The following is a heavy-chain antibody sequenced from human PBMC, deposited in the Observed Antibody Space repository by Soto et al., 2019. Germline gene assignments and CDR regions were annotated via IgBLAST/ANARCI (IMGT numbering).Heavy chain of an antibody. Sequence: GGSLRLSCAASGFTFSSYAMSWVRQAPGKGLEWVSAISGSGGSTYYADSVKGRFTISRDNSKNTLYLQMNSLRAEDKAVYYCAKDFGYDYVWGSYRYSSLDYYDSSGYGVWFDPWGQGTLVTVSS. V-gene: IGHV3-23*01. CDR2: ISGSGGST. CDR3: AKDFGYDYVWGSYRYSSLDYYDSSGYGVWFDP. CDR1: GFTFSSYA. D-gene: IGHD3-16*02. J-gene: IGHJ5*02.